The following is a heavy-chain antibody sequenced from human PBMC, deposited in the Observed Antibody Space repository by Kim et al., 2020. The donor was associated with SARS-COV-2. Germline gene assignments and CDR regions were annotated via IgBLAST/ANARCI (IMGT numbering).Heavy chain of an antibody. D-gene: IGHD6-13*01. CDR3: ATVGIAAAGNNWFDP. CDR2: FDPEDGET. V-gene: IGHV1-24*01. CDR1: GYTLTELS. Sequence: ASVKVSCKVSGYTLTELSMHWVRQAPGKGLEWMGGFDPEDGETIYAQKFQGRVTMTEDTSTDTAYMELSSLRSEDTAVYYCATVGIAAAGNNWFDPWGQGTLVTVSS. J-gene: IGHJ5*02.